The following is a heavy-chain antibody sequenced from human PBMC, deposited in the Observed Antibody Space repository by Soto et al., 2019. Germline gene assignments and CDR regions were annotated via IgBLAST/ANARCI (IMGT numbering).Heavy chain of an antibody. D-gene: IGHD4-17*01. CDR2: ISAYNGNT. V-gene: IGHV1-18*01. J-gene: IGHJ4*02. Sequence: ASVKVSCKTSGYTYTSYGISWVRQAPGQGLEWMGWISAYNGNTNYAQKLQGRVTMTTDTSTSTAYMELRSLRSDDTAVYYCARDHYDYGDYNFDYWGQGTLVTVSS. CDR3: ARDHYDYGDYNFDY. CDR1: GYTYTSYG.